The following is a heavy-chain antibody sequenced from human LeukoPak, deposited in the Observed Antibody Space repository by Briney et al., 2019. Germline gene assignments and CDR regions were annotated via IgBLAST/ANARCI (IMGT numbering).Heavy chain of an antibody. D-gene: IGHD2-21*02. V-gene: IGHV4-30-2*01. CDR1: GGSISSGDYY. J-gene: IGHJ4*02. Sequence: SQTLSLTCTVSGGSISSGDYYWSWTRQPPGKGLEWIGYIYHSGSTYYNPSLKSRVTISVDRSKNQFSLKLSSVTAADTAVYYCARLGVVTSSLVYRWFAYFDYWGQGTLVTVSS. CDR2: IYHSGST. CDR3: ARLGVVTSSLVYRWFAYFDY.